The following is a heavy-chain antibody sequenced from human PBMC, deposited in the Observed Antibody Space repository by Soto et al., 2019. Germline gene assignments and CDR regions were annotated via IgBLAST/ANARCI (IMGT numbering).Heavy chain of an antibody. V-gene: IGHV1-18*01. CDR1: GYGFTTYG. CDR2: ISAHNGNT. J-gene: IGHJ4*02. D-gene: IGHD1-1*01. CDR3: ARGRYGDY. Sequence: QVHLVQSGAEVKKPGASVKVSCKGSGYGFTTYGITWVRQAPGQGLEWMAWISAHNGNTNYAQNLQGRVTVTRDTPASTAYMELGSLRSDGKVVYYSARGRYGDYWGQGALVTVSS.